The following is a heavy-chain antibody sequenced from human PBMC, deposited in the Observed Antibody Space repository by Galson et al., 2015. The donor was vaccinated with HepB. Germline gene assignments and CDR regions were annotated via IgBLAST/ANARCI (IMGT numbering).Heavy chain of an antibody. CDR3: ARDARGRGSSTGAP. CDR1: GFTFSSYA. CDR2: ISYDGSNK. Sequence: SLRLSCAASGFTFSSYAMHWVRQAPGKGLEWVAVISYDGSNKYYADSVKGRFTISRDNSKNTLYLQMNSLRAEDTAVYYCARDARGRGSSTGAPGAQGTLATASS. D-gene: IGHD6-13*01. J-gene: IGHJ5*02. V-gene: IGHV3-30*04.